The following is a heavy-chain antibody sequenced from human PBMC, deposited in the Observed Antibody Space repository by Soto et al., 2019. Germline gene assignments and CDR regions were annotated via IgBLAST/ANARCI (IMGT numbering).Heavy chain of an antibody. V-gene: IGHV3-30*18. CDR3: AKGDGYKEYYFDS. J-gene: IGHJ4*02. Sequence: GGSLRLSCAASGFTFSSYGMHWVRQAPGKGLEWVAFISYDGTNKYYADSVKGRFTISRDNSKNTLYLQMNSLRAEDTALYYCAKGDGYKEYYFDSWGQETLVTVSS. CDR2: ISYDGTNK. D-gene: IGHD5-12*01. CDR1: GFTFSSYG.